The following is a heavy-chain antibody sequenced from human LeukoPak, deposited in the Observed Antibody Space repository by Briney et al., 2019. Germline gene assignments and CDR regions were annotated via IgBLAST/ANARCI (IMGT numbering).Heavy chain of an antibody. D-gene: IGHD1-26*01. CDR2: FDPEAVVT. CDR1: GYTLTQLF. J-gene: IGHJ3*02. V-gene: IGHV1-24*01. Sequence: APVKVSCKGSGYTLTQLFMHWVRQAPGNGLERGGGFDPEAVVTLYAQKFQGRVTMTEHTSPDTASTWLSGLRSEETGLYFSATGGDSGSSRDRDDAFDICGQETMLTVSS. CDR3: ATGGDSGSSRDRDDAFDI.